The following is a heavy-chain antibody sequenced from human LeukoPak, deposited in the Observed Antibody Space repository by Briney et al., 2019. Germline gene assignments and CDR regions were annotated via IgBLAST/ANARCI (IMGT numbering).Heavy chain of an antibody. J-gene: IGHJ6*02. CDR1: GFMFSSYW. Sequence: GGSLRLSCAASGFMFSSYWMNWVRQAPGKGLEWVANIKEDGSAKYYVDSVKGRFTIPRDNAKNSLYLQMNSLRAEDTAVYYCVMDMDVWGQGATVTVSS. CDR2: IKEDGSAK. CDR3: VMDMDV. V-gene: IGHV3-7*05.